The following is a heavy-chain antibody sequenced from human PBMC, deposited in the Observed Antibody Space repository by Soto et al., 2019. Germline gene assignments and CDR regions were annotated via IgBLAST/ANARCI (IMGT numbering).Heavy chain of an antibody. D-gene: IGHD3-22*01. Sequence: GGSLRLSCAASGFTFSSYAMSWVRQAPGKGLEWVSAISGSGGSTYYADSVKGRFTISRDNSKNTLYLQMNNLRAEDTAVYYCAKYRRLVIDAFDIWGQGTMVTVSS. J-gene: IGHJ3*02. CDR1: GFTFSSYA. CDR2: ISGSGGST. CDR3: AKYRRLVIDAFDI. V-gene: IGHV3-23*01.